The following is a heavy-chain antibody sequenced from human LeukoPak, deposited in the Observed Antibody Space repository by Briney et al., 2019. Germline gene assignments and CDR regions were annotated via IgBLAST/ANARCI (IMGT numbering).Heavy chain of an antibody. CDR2: ISTSSRST. CDR3: ARSAVRGVACDY. D-gene: IGHD3-10*01. J-gene: IGHJ4*02. V-gene: IGHV3-48*01. Sequence: PGGSLRLSCTASGFTFSGFSMHWVRQAPGKGLEWLSYISTSSRSTYYADSVKGRFTISRHNAKNTLFLDMPSLRPGAPAVYSCARSAVRGVACDYWGQGTLLTVSS. CDR1: GFTFSGFS.